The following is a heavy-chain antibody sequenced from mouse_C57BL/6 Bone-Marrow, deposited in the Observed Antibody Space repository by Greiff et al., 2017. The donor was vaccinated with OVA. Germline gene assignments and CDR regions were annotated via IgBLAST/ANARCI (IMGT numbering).Heavy chain of an antibody. CDR2: ISDGGSYT. J-gene: IGHJ4*01. CDR1: GFTFSSYA. CDR3: ARDYYGNAMDY. V-gene: IGHV5-4*01. Sequence: EVQRVESGGGLVKPGGSLKLSCAASGFTFSSYAMSWVRQTPEKRLEWVATISDGGSYTYYPDNVKGRFTISRDNAKNNLYLQMSHLKSEDTAMYYCARDYYGNAMDYWGQGTSVTVSS. D-gene: IGHD1-1*01.